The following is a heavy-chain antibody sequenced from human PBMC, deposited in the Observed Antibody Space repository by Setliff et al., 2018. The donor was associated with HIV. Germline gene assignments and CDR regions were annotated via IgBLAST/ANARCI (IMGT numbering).Heavy chain of an antibody. V-gene: IGHV4-31*03. CDR2: ILDSGST. CDR1: GASISSGGYY. CDR3: AGVPNWGSAPFAYDV. Sequence: SETLSLPCTVSGASISSGGYYWNWIRQLPGKGLEWIGYILDSGSTYYNPSLRGRLSMSIDTSANQFSVELTSVTAADTALYFCAGVPNWGSAPFAYDVWGLGTMVTVSS. J-gene: IGHJ3*01. D-gene: IGHD7-27*01.